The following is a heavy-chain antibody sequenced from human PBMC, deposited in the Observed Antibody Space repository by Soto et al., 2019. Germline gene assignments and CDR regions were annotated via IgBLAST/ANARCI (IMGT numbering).Heavy chain of an antibody. D-gene: IGHD6-19*01. Sequence: QTGGSLRLSCSASGFTFNDYGINWVRQAPGKGLEWVSGISGSGAVRHYADFVKGRFTISRDNSKNTQYLQMSSLRAEDTAMYYCAKVATNIAVTTDDAFDIWGQGTMVTVS. CDR2: ISGSGAVR. CDR3: AKVATNIAVTTDDAFDI. V-gene: IGHV3-23*01. J-gene: IGHJ3*02. CDR1: GFTFNDYG.